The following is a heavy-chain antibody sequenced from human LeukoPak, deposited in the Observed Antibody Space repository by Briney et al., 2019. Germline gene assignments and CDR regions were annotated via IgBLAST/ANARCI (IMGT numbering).Heavy chain of an antibody. V-gene: IGHV3-7*01. D-gene: IGHD3-22*01. CDR1: GFTFSSSW. Sequence: PGGSLRLSCAASGFTFSSSWMSWVRQAPGKGLEWVANIKQDGSEKYYVDSVKGRFTISRDNAKNSLYLQMNSLRAEDTAVYYCARDPSPDTSWGQGTLVTVSS. CDR3: ARDPSPDTS. J-gene: IGHJ4*02. CDR2: IKQDGSEK.